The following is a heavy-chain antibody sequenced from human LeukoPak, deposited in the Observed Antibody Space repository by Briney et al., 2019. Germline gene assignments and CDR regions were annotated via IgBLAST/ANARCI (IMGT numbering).Heavy chain of an antibody. J-gene: IGHJ4*02. Sequence: SETLSLTCTVSGGSVSSYYWTWIRQPPGKGLEWIGYIFYNGSTNYNPSLKSRVTISVDTSKNQFSLKLRSVSAADTAVYYCASGYYYDSSRYYRFDYWGQGTLVTVSP. V-gene: IGHV4-59*08. D-gene: IGHD3-22*01. CDR3: ASGYYYDSSRYYRFDY. CDR1: GGSVSSYY. CDR2: IFYNGST.